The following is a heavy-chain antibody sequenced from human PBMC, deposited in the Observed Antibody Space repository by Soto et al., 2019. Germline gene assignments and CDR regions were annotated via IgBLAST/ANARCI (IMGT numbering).Heavy chain of an antibody. V-gene: IGHV3-30*04. J-gene: IGHJ5*02. CDR3: ARSKRRYCGSDCYMFDL. CDR2: ISYDGRHK. CDR1: EFMFNNFA. D-gene: IGHD2-21*02. Sequence: GGSLRLSCAASEFMFNNFAMHWVRQAPGKGLEWVASISYDGRHKSYADSVQGRFTISRDDSKNTVYLQMSALRTEDTATYYCARSKRRYCGSDCYMFDLWGEGNLVTVSS.